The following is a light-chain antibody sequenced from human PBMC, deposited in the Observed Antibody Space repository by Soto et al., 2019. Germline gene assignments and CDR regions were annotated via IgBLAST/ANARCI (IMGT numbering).Light chain of an antibody. CDR3: QHYNSYSEA. CDR2: KAS. CDR1: QTISSW. V-gene: IGKV1-5*03. Sequence: DIPMTQSPSTLSGSVGDRVTITSRASQTISSWLAWYQQKPGKAPKLLIYKASTLKSGVPSRFSGSGSGTEFPLTISSLQPDDFATYYCQHYNSYSEAFGQGTKVELK. J-gene: IGKJ1*01.